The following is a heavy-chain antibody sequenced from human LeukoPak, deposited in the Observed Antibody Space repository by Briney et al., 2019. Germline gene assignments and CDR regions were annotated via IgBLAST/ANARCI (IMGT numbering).Heavy chain of an antibody. Sequence: GESLQISCQGSGYSFTSYWISWVRQMPGKDLEWMGRIDPSDSYTNYSPSFQGHVTISADKSISTAYLQWSSLKASDTAMYYCVNYYYGMDVWGQGTTVTVSS. CDR3: VNYYYGMDV. V-gene: IGHV5-10-1*01. J-gene: IGHJ6*02. CDR2: IDPSDSYT. CDR1: GYSFTSYW.